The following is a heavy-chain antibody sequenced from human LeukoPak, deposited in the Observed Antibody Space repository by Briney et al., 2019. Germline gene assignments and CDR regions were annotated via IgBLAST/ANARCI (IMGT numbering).Heavy chain of an antibody. CDR1: GGSISSYY. Sequence: PSETLSLTCTVSGGSISSYYWSWIRQPAGKGLEWIGRIYTSGSTNYNPSHKSRVTMSVDTFKNQFSLKLSSVTAADTAVYYCAREGPGYSSGWSHYYYMDVWGKGTTVTISS. V-gene: IGHV4-4*07. CDR3: AREGPGYSSGWSHYYYMDV. CDR2: IYTSGST. J-gene: IGHJ6*03. D-gene: IGHD6-19*01.